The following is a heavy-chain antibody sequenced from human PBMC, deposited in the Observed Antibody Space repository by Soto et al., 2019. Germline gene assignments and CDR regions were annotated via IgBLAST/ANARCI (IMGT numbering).Heavy chain of an antibody. J-gene: IGHJ6*02. CDR3: ARGVLEVTIFGVVSYYYGMDV. D-gene: IGHD3-3*01. CDR2: IYHSGIT. Sequence: SETLSLTCAVSGYSISSGYYWGWIRQPPGKGLEWIGSIYHSGITYYNPSLKSRVTISVDTSRNQFSLKLSSVTAADTAVYYCARGVLEVTIFGVVSYYYGMDVWGQGTTVTVSS. V-gene: IGHV4-38-2*01. CDR1: GYSISSGYY.